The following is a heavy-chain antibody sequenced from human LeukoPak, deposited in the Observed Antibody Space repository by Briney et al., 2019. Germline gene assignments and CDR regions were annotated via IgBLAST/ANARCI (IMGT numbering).Heavy chain of an antibody. Sequence: SETLSLTCTVSGGSISSSSYYWRWIRQPPGKGLEWIGNVYYSGSTYYNPSLKSRVTVSVDTSKNQFSLKLNSMTAADTAVYYCARSVPGDQISLDYWGQGTLVTVSS. CDR2: VYYSGST. J-gene: IGHJ4*02. CDR3: ARSVPGDQISLDY. D-gene: IGHD7-27*01. CDR1: GGSISSSSYY. V-gene: IGHV4-39*01.